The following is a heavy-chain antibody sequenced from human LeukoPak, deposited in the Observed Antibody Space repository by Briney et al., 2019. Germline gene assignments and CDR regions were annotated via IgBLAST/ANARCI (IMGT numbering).Heavy chain of an antibody. D-gene: IGHD3-22*01. J-gene: IGHJ4*02. Sequence: PRGSLTLSCAASGFTFSSYAMSWVRQAPGKGLEWVSAISGSGGSTYYADSVKGRFTISRDNSKNTLYLQMNSLRAEDTAVYYCAKKREYYYDSSGYSSLDYWGQGTLVTVSS. CDR1: GFTFSSYA. V-gene: IGHV3-23*01. CDR3: AKKREYYYDSSGYSSLDY. CDR2: ISGSGGST.